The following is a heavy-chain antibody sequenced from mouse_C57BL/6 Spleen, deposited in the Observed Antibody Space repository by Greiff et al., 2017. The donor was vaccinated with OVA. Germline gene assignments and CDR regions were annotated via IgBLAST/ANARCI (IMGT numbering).Heavy chain of an antibody. CDR1: GYTFTSYD. D-gene: IGHD1-1*01. Sequence: VKLMESGPELVKPGASVKLSCKASGYTFTSYDINWVKQRPGQGLEWIGWIYPRDGSTKYNEKFKGKATLTVDTSSSTAYMELHSLTSEDSAVYFCARRFGSSYFDYWGQGTTLTVSS. J-gene: IGHJ2*01. CDR3: ARRFGSSYFDY. CDR2: IYPRDGST. V-gene: IGHV1-85*01.